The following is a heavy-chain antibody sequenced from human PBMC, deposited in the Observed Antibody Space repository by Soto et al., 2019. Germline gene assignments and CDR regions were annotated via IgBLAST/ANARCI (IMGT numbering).Heavy chain of an antibody. CDR3: ARLGYDSSGYYYYYGMDV. J-gene: IGHJ6*02. Sequence: GESLKISCKGSGYSFTSYWISWVRQMPGKGLEWMGRIDPSDSYTNYSPSFQGHVTISAGKSISTAYLQWSSLKASDTAMYYCARLGYDSSGYYYYYGMDVWGQGTTVTVSS. V-gene: IGHV5-10-1*01. D-gene: IGHD3-22*01. CDR2: IDPSDSYT. CDR1: GYSFTSYW.